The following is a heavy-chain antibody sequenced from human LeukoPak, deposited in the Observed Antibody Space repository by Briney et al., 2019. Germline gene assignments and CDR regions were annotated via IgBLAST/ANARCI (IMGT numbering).Heavy chain of an antibody. Sequence: GGSLRLSCAASGFTVSSNYMSWVRQAPGKGLEWVSVIYSGGSTYYADSVKGRFTISRDNAQNSLYLQMNSLRAEDTAVYYCARDSSILWPHWGQGTLVTVSS. V-gene: IGHV3-53*01. D-gene: IGHD3-10*01. CDR2: IYSGGST. CDR3: ARDSSILWPH. J-gene: IGHJ4*02. CDR1: GFTVSSNY.